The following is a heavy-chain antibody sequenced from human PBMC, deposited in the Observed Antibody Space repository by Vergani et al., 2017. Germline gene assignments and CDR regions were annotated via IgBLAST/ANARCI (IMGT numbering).Heavy chain of an antibody. V-gene: IGHV4-31*03. CDR3: AREACSGGSCYSGVVDY. Sequence: QVPLQESGPGLVKPSQTLSLTCTVSGGSISSGGYYWSWIRQHPGKGLEWIGYIYYSGSTYYNPSLKSRVTISVDTSKNQFSLKLSSVTAADTAVYYCAREACSGGSCYSGVVDYWGQGTLVTVSS. D-gene: IGHD2-15*01. CDR1: GGSISSGGYY. CDR2: IYYSGST. J-gene: IGHJ4*02.